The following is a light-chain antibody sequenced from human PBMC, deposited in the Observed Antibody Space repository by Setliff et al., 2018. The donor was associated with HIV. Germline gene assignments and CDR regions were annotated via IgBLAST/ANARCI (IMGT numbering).Light chain of an antibody. Sequence: QAVVTQEPSLTVSPGGTVTLTCGSSTGXXTSGHYPYWFQQKPGQAPKTLIYDTSNKHSWTPARFSGSLLGGPAALTLSGAQPEDEAEAYCLLSSLDAQKSVFGSGTKV. CDR2: DTS. CDR3: LLSSLDAQKSV. V-gene: IGLV7-46*01. CDR1: TGXXTSGHY. J-gene: IGLJ1*01.